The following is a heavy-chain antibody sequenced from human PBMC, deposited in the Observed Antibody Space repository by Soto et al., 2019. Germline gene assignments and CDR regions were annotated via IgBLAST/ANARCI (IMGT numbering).Heavy chain of an antibody. V-gene: IGHV3-30*18. CDR3: AKETQSVGWFGY. CDR2: ISYNGRNK. Sequence: QEQLVESGGGVVQPGRSLRLSCAAAGFTFSSFGMHWVRQAPGKGLEWVAVISYNGRNKFYADSVTGRFTISRDNSNNMLYLQMTSLRSEDTAVYYCAKETQSVGWFGYWGQGSLVTVSS. CDR1: GFTFSSFG. D-gene: IGHD1-26*01. J-gene: IGHJ5*01.